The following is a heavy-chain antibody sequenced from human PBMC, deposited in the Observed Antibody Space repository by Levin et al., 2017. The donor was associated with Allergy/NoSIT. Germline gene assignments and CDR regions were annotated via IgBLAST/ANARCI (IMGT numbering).Heavy chain of an antibody. V-gene: IGHV3-33*01. D-gene: IGHD6-13*01. J-gene: IGHJ4*02. Sequence: GESLKISCAASGFTFSTYGVHWVRQPPGKGLEWVAGISYDGSNKYYADSVKGRFSISSDNSKNTLSLQMTLLGADETAVVYSGRERRGASSWPHIDHWGKGALVTVSS. CDR1: GFTFSTYG. CDR3: GRERRGASSWPHIDH. CDR2: ISYDGSNK.